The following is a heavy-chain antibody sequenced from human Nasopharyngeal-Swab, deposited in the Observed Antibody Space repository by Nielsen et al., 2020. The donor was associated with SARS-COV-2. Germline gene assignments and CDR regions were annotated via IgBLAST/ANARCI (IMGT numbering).Heavy chain of an antibody. J-gene: IGHJ5*02. D-gene: IGHD1-26*01. CDR1: GGSFSGYY. CDR2: INHSGST. Sequence: SETLSLTCAVYGGSFSGYYWSWIRQPPRKGLEWIGEINHSGSTNYNPSLKSRVTISVDTSKNQFSLKLSSVTAADTAVYYCARMIVGAPRWFDPWGQGTLVTVSS. CDR3: ARMIVGAPRWFDP. V-gene: IGHV4-34*01.